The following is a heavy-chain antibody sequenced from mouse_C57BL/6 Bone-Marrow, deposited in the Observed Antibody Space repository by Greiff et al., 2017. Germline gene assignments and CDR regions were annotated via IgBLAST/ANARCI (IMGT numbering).Heavy chain of an antibody. V-gene: IGHV1-22*01. CDR1: GYTFTDYN. J-gene: IGHJ1*03. CDR2: INPNNGGT. Sequence: EVQLKQSGPELAKPGASVKLSCKASGYTFTDYNMNWVKQSTGQSLEWIGYINPNNGGTSYNQKFKGKATLTVNKSSSTAYMERRSLTSEDAAVYYCARRRYFDVWGTGTTVTVSS. CDR3: ARRRYFDV.